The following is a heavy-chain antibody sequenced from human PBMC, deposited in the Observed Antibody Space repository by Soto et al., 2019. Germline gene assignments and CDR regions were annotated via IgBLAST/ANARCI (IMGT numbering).Heavy chain of an antibody. D-gene: IGHD6-13*01. CDR2: IHYSGNT. Sequence: SETLSLSCTVSGDSISSSSYYWSWIRQHPGKGLEWIGYIHYSGNTRYNPSLKSRLTISVDTSKTQFSLMLSSLTAADTAVYFCARARVPYSSTWYRYDYYGMDIWGQGTTVTVSS. CDR1: GDSISSSSYY. CDR3: ARARVPYSSTWYRYDYYGMDI. V-gene: IGHV4-31*03. J-gene: IGHJ6*02.